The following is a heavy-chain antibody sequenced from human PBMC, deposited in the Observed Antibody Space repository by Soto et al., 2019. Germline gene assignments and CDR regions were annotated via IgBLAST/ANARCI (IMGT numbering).Heavy chain of an antibody. CDR2: IYYSGST. J-gene: IGHJ6*02. V-gene: IGHV4-31*03. CDR1: GGSISSGGYY. CDR3: ARELRFGEDYYGMDV. Sequence: QVQLQESGPGLVKPSQTLSLTCTVSGGSISSGGYYWSWIRQHPGKGLEWIGYIYYSGSTYYNPSLKSRVTISVDTSKNQFSLKLSSVTAADTTVYYCARELRFGEDYYGMDVWGQGTTVTVSS. D-gene: IGHD3-10*01.